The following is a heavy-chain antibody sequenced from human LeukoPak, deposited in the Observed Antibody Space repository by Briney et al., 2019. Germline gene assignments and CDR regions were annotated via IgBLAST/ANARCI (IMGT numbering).Heavy chain of an antibody. Sequence: GGSLRLFCAASGFTFSSYAMSWVRQAPGKGLEWVSAISGNDGTTYYADSVKGRFTISRDNSKNTLYLQMNSLRAEDTAVYYCAKEVPITINYMDVWGKGTTVTVSS. D-gene: IGHD3-3*01. CDR3: AKEVPITINYMDV. J-gene: IGHJ6*03. CDR2: ISGNDGTT. V-gene: IGHV3-23*01. CDR1: GFTFSSYA.